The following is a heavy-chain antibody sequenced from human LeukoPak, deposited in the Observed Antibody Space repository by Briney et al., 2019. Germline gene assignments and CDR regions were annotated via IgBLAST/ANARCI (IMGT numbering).Heavy chain of an antibody. CDR2: IKQDGSEK. V-gene: IGHV3-7*01. D-gene: IGHD2-2*01. J-gene: IGHJ4*02. Sequence: GGSLRLSCAASGFTFSSYWMSWVRQAPGKGLEWVANIKQDGSEKYYVDSVKGRFTISRDNAKNSLYLQMSSLTAEDTAIYYCARDHAYRADYWGQGTLVTVSS. CDR3: ARDHAYRADY. CDR1: GFTFSSYW.